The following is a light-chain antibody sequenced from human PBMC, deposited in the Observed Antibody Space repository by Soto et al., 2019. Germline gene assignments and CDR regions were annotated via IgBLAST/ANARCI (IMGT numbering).Light chain of an antibody. CDR2: AVS. CDR1: SSDVGASNY. Sequence: QSALTQPPSASGSPGQSVTISCTGTSSDVGASNYVSWYQQHPGKAPKLMIFAVSKRPSGVPDRFSGSKSGNTASLTVSGLQAEDAADYYCSSNAGSNNFVFASGTKLTVL. V-gene: IGLV2-8*01. CDR3: SSNAGSNNFV. J-gene: IGLJ1*01.